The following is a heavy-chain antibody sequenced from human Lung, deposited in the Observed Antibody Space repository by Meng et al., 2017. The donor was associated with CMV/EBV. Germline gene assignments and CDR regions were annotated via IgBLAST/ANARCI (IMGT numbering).Heavy chain of an antibody. Sequence: SXTXSLXCAVSGGSISSSNWWSWVRQPPGKGLEWIGEIYHSGSTNYNPFLKSRVNISADKSKNQFSLKLSSVTAADTAVYYCARWAGVLEWLFGMDVWGQGTTVTVSS. CDR2: IYHSGST. CDR1: GGSISSSNW. J-gene: IGHJ6*02. CDR3: ARWAGVLEWLFGMDV. V-gene: IGHV4-4*02. D-gene: IGHD3-3*01.